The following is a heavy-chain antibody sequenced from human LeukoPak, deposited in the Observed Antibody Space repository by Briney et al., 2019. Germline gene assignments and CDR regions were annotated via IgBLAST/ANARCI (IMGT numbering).Heavy chain of an antibody. Sequence: SETLSLTCTVSGGSISSSSYYWGWIRQPPGKGLEWIGSIYYSGSTYYNPSLKSRVTISVDTSKNQFSLKLSSVTAADTAVYYCARLPYSSSWYVRFDYWGQGTLVTVSS. CDR3: ARLPYSSSWYVRFDY. CDR2: IYYSGST. CDR1: GGSISSSSYY. D-gene: IGHD6-13*01. J-gene: IGHJ4*02. V-gene: IGHV4-39*07.